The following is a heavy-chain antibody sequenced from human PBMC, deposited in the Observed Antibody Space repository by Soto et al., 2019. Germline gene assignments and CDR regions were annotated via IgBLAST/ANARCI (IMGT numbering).Heavy chain of an antibody. V-gene: IGHV4-4*02. CDR1: GDSISNNKW. D-gene: IGHD3-22*01. CDR3: ARVGPENYYDSSGFYYDFDY. Sequence: PSETLSLTCSVSGDSISNNKWWSWVRQPPGKGLEWIGEMHHSGSIHYNASLKSRATVSVDKSRNQFSLQLTSVTAADTAVYYCARVGPENYYDSSGFYYDFDYWGQGTLVTSPQ. J-gene: IGHJ4*02. CDR2: MHHSGSI.